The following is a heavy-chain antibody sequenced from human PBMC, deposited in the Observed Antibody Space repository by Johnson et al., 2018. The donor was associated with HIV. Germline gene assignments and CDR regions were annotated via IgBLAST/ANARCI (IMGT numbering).Heavy chain of an antibody. V-gene: IGHV3-66*01. CDR3: ARARAGDAFDI. D-gene: IGHD6-13*01. CDR2: IYSGDTT. Sequence: VLLVESGGGVVQPGRSLRLSCAASGFTVSSNYMSWVRQAPGKGLECVSVIYSGDTTYYADSVKDRFTISRDNSKNTLYLQMNSLRAEDTAVYYCARARAGDAFDIWGQGTMVTVSS. J-gene: IGHJ3*02. CDR1: GFTVSSNY.